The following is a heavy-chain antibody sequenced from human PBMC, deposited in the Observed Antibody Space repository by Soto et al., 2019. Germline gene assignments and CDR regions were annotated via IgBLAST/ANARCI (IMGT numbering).Heavy chain of an antibody. CDR1: GYTFTSNG. D-gene: IGHD6-13*01. J-gene: IGHJ6*02. Sequence: ASVKVSCKASGYTFTSNGISWVRQAPGQGLEWMGWISAYNGNTNYAQKLQGRVTMTTDTSTSTAYMELRSLRSDDTAVYYCARDTPSAGYSSSWYTYYYGMDVWGQGTTVTVSS. CDR3: ARDTPSAGYSSSWYTYYYGMDV. V-gene: IGHV1-18*01. CDR2: ISAYNGNT.